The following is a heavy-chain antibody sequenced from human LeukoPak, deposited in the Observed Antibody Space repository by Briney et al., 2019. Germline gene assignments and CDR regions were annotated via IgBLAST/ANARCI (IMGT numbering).Heavy chain of an antibody. D-gene: IGHD3-3*01. V-gene: IGHV4-59*08. CDR3: ARQYQATIFGRFDY. CDR2: IYYSGST. Sequence: KPSETLSLTCTVSGSSISSYYWSWIRQPPGKGLEWIGYIYYSGSTNYNPSLKSRVTISVDTSKNQFSLKLSSVTAADTAVYYCARQYQATIFGRFDYWGQGTLVTVSS. CDR1: GSSISSYY. J-gene: IGHJ4*02.